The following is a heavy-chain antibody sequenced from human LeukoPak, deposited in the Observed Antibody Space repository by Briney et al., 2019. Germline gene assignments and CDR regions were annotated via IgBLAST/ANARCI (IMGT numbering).Heavy chain of an antibody. D-gene: IGHD5-18*01. Sequence: AGGTLRPSCAASGFTFSSYEMNWVRQAPGKGLEWVSYISSSGNTIYYADSVKGRFTISRDNAQNSLYLQMNSLRAEDTAVYYCARDNRLYSYGAVDYWLQGTLVSVSS. J-gene: IGHJ4*02. CDR3: ARDNRLYSYGAVDY. V-gene: IGHV3-48*03. CDR2: ISSSGNTI. CDR1: GFTFSSYE.